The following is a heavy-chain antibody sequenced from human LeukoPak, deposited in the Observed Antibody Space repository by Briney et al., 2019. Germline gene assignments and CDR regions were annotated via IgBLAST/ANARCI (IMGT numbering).Heavy chain of an antibody. Sequence: PSETLSLTCTVAGYSISSGYYWAWIRQPPGKGLAWIGIIYHSGSTYYNPSLKSRVTISVDTSKNQFSLKLSSVTAADTAVYYCARSGEMATILQGDYWGQGTLVTVSS. V-gene: IGHV4-38-2*02. CDR3: ARSGEMATILQGDY. CDR1: GYSISSGYY. J-gene: IGHJ4*02. D-gene: IGHD5-24*01. CDR2: IYHSGST.